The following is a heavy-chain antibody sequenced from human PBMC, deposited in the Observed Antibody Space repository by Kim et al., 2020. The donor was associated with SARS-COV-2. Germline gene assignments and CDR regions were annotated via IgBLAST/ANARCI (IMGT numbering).Heavy chain of an antibody. CDR3: ASPGSGHERSGYFYQL. V-gene: IGHV4-59*01. Sequence: SETLSLTCTVSGGSITRYYWSWIRQSPGKGLEWIGYIFHIGNSNYNPSLKSRVTMSVDTSKSQFSLQLTSVTAADTAVYFCASPGSGHERSGYFYQLWGQGILVTVSP. D-gene: IGHD3-22*01. CDR2: IFHIGNS. J-gene: IGHJ4*02. CDR1: GGSITRYY.